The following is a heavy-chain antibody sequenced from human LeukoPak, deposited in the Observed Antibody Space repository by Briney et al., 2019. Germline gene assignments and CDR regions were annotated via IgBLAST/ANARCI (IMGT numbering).Heavy chain of an antibody. CDR3: ARSLPYGTTWYGRSDF. CDR1: GFTFSSYA. CDR2: ISYDGSSK. V-gene: IGHV3-30-3*01. Sequence: GGSLRLSCAASGFTFSSYAMHWVRQAPGKGLEWVAVISYDGSSKYYADSVKGRFTISRDNSKNTLYLQMNSLRAEDTAIYYCARSLPYGTTWYGRSDFWGQGTLVTVSS. J-gene: IGHJ4*02. D-gene: IGHD6-13*01.